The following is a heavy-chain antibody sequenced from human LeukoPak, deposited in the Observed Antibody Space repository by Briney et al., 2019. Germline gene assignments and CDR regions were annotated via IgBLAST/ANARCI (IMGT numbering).Heavy chain of an antibody. Sequence: GGSLRLSCAASGFTFSSNAMSGVRQAPGKGLEWVSAISGSGGSTYYADSVKGRFTISRDNSKNTLYLQMNSLRAEDTAVYYCAKKTGSGYYYVEVDYWGQGTLVTVSS. CDR1: GFTFSSNA. CDR3: AKKTGSGYYYVEVDY. D-gene: IGHD3-22*01. J-gene: IGHJ4*02. V-gene: IGHV3-23*01. CDR2: ISGSGGST.